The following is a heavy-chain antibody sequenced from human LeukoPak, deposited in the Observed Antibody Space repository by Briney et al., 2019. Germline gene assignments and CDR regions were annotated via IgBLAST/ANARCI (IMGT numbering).Heavy chain of an antibody. D-gene: IGHD3-10*01. CDR1: GFTFRSYG. J-gene: IGHJ4*02. CDR2: IRYDGSKR. V-gene: IGHV3-30*02. Sequence: SGGSLRLSCAASGFTFRSYGIHWVRKAPGKGLEWVTFIRYDGSKRYYANSVKGRFTISRDNFKNTLYLQMNRLRAEDTAVYYCAKGGTSGTSTQTLTLDYWGQGTLVTVSS. CDR3: AKGGTSGTSTQTLTLDY.